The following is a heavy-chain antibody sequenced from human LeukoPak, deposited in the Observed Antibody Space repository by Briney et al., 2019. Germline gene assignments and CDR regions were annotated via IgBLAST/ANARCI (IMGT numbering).Heavy chain of an antibody. Sequence: TGGSLRLSCAASGFTFSDYYMSWIRQAPGKGLEWVSYISSSSSYTNYADSVKGRSTISRDNAKNSLYLQMNSLRAEDTAVYYCARPNRANSIAGGFDIWGQGTMVTVSS. J-gene: IGHJ3*02. CDR3: ARPNRANSIAGGFDI. V-gene: IGHV3-11*03. D-gene: IGHD4/OR15-4a*01. CDR1: GFTFSDYY. CDR2: ISSSSSYT.